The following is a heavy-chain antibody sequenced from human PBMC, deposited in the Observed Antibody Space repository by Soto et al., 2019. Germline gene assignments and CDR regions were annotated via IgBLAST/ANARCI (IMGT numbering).Heavy chain of an antibody. D-gene: IGHD3-22*01. V-gene: IGHV1-46*03. Sequence: ASVKVSCKASGYTFINYYMHWVRQAPGQGLEWMGIINPSGVGTSYAQKFQGRVTLTSDTSTSTAYMELSSLRSEDTAVYYCARDVNTVRYYDSSGYLNWFDPRGQGTLVTVSS. CDR1: GYTFINYY. CDR3: ARDVNTVRYYDSSGYLNWFDP. CDR2: INPSGVGT. J-gene: IGHJ5*02.